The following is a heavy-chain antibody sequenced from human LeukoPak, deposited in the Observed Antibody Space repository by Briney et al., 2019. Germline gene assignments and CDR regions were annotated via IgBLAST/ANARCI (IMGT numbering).Heavy chain of an antibody. Sequence: PGGSLRLSCAASGFTFSSYWMSWVRQTPGKGLEWVANIKQDGSEQYSVDSVKGRFTISRDNAKTSVYLQMNSLRSEDTAVYYCARGLYYYDRTARNEGAFDIWGQGTMVTVSS. CDR1: GFTFSSYW. D-gene: IGHD3-22*01. CDR3: ARGLYYYDRTARNEGAFDI. J-gene: IGHJ3*02. V-gene: IGHV3-7*03. CDR2: IKQDGSEQ.